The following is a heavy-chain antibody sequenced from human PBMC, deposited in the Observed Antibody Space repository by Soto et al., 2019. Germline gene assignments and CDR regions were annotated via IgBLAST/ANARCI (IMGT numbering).Heavy chain of an antibody. CDR1: GFTFSSYG. CDR3: AKDVAYCSGGSCSSALDY. J-gene: IGHJ4*02. D-gene: IGHD2-15*01. Sequence: QVQLVESGGGVVQPGRSLRLSCAASGFTFSSYGMHWVRQAPGKGLEWVAVISYDGSNKYYADSVKGRFTISRDNSKNTLYLQMNSLRAEDTAVYYCAKDVAYCSGGSCSSALDYWGQGTLVTVSS. CDR2: ISYDGSNK. V-gene: IGHV3-30*18.